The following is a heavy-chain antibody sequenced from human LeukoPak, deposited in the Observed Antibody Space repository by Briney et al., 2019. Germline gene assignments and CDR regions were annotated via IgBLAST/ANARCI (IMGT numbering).Heavy chain of an antibody. CDR3: ARYYYDSSGQNWFDS. V-gene: IGHV3-53*01. CDR1: GFTVSCNY. Sequence: GGSLRLSCAASGFTVSCNYMSWVRQAPGKGLEWVSLIYSGGSTYYADSVKGRFTISRDNSKDTLYLQMNSLRAEDTAVYYCARYYYDSSGQNWFDSWGQGTLVTVSS. J-gene: IGHJ5*01. CDR2: IYSGGST. D-gene: IGHD3-22*01.